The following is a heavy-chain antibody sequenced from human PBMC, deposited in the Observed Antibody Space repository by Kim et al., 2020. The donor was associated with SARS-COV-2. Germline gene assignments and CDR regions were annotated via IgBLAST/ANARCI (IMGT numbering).Heavy chain of an antibody. J-gene: IGHJ3*02. CDR2: IIPIFGTA. CDR1: GGTFSSYA. V-gene: IGHV1-69*13. Sequence: SVKVSCKASGGTFSSYAISWVRQAPGQGLEWMGGIIPIFGTANYAQKFQGRVTITADESTSTAYMELSSLRSEDTAVYYCAGPGGTGTLDAFDIWGQGTMVTVSS. D-gene: IGHD1-1*01. CDR3: AGPGGTGTLDAFDI.